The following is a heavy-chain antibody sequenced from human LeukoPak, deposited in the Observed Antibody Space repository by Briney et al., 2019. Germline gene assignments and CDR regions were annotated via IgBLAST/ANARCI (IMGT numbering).Heavy chain of an antibody. J-gene: IGHJ4*02. V-gene: IGHV3-48*02. D-gene: IGHD1-26*01. CDR3: VRDTGRWELL. CDR1: GFTFSGYS. CDR2: ISSSRSTI. Sequence: GGSLRLSCAASGFTFSGYSMNWVRKAPGKGLEWVSYISSSRSTIYYAGAVKGRFTISRDNANNSRYPHMNSLRDEYTAVYYSVRDTGRWELLWGQGTLVTVSS.